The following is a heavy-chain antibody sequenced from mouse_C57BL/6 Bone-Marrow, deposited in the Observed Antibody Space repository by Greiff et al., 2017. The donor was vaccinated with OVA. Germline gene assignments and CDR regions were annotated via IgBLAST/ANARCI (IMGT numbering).Heavy chain of an antibody. CDR3: ARLDGGDWYFDV. J-gene: IGHJ1*03. CDR2: IDPSDSYT. Sequence: VQLQQPGAELVMPGASVKLSCKASGYTFTSYWMHWVKQRPGQGLEWIGEIDPSDSYTNYNQKFKGKSTLTVDKSSSTAYMQLSSLTSEDSAVYYCARLDGGDWYFDVWGTGTTVTVSS. V-gene: IGHV1-69*01. CDR1: GYTFTSYW.